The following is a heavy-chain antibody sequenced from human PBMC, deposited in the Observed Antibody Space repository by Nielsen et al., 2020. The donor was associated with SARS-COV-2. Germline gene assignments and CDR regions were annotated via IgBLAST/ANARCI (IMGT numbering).Heavy chain of an antibody. D-gene: IGHD3-22*01. V-gene: IGHV1-8*01. J-gene: IGHJ4*02. Sequence: WVRQAPGQGLEWMGWMNPNSGNTGYAQKFQGRVTMTRNTSISTAYMELSSLRSEDTAVYYCARERNYYDSSGQENYFDYWDQGTLVTVSS. CDR2: MNPNSGNT. CDR3: ARERNYYDSSGQENYFDY.